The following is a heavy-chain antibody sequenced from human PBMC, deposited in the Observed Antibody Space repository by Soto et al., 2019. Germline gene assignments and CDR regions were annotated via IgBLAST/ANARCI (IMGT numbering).Heavy chain of an antibody. D-gene: IGHD2-2*01. V-gene: IGHV4-31*03. CDR1: GGSNIRDGYY. Sequence: QVQLQESGPGLVKPSQTLSLTCTVSGGSNIRDGYYWSWIRQHPGTCLEWIAYISYSGSSYSNPSLKSRGTISADTSKNQFSLRLTSVTAADTGVYFCARATPAGSADFWGQGTLVTVS. J-gene: IGHJ4*02. CDR2: ISYSGSS. CDR3: ARATPAGSADF.